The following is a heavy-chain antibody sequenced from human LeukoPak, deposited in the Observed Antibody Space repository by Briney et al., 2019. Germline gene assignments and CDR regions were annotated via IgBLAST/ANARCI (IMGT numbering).Heavy chain of an antibody. V-gene: IGHV4-39*01. CDR2: IYYSGST. D-gene: IGHD3-16*02. Sequence: SETLSLTCTVSDGSISSSTYYWGWIRQPPGKGLEWIGTIYYSGSTYYNPSLRSRVTISVDTSKNQFSLKLSSVTAADTAVYYCARHGPLYDYVWGSYRRSELSFFDYWGQGTLVTVSS. CDR3: ARHGPLYDYVWGSYRRSELSFFDY. CDR1: DGSISSSTYY. J-gene: IGHJ4*02.